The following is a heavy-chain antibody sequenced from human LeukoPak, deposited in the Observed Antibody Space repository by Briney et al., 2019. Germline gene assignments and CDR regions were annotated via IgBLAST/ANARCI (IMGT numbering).Heavy chain of an antibody. Sequence: SVKVSCKASGGTFSSYAISWVRQAPGQGLEWMGRIIPIFGTANYAQKFQGRVTITADKSTSRAYMELSSLRSEDTAVYYCARGHGDTAMVLYYYYYYMDVWGKGTTVTVSS. J-gene: IGHJ6*03. CDR1: GGTFSSYA. D-gene: IGHD5-18*01. V-gene: IGHV1-69*06. CDR3: ARGHGDTAMVLYYYYYYMDV. CDR2: IIPIFGTA.